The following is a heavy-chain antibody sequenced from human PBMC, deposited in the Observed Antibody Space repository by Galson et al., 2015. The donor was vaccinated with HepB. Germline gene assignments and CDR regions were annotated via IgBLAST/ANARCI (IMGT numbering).Heavy chain of an antibody. CDR2: IYYSGST. CDR1: GGSISNYY. CDR3: ARRKATTAMYYFDY. J-gene: IGHJ4*02. D-gene: IGHD1-1*01. Sequence: ETLSLTCTVSGGSISNYYWTWIRQPPGKGLEWIGYIYYSGSTNYNPSLRGRVTISLDTSKNQFSLNLNSVTAADTAVYYCARRKATTAMYYFDYWGQGTLVTVSS. V-gene: IGHV4-59*08.